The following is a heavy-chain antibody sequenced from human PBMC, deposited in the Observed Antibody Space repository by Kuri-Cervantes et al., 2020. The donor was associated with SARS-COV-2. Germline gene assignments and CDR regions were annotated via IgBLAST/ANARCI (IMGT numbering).Heavy chain of an antibody. CDR2: INHSGST. CDR1: GGSFRSYY. Sequence: SETLSLPCAVFGGSFRSYYWSWIRQSPGKGLEWIGLINHSGSTSYNPSLSSRVTISVDMSKNQFSLRLSSVIAADTAMYYCAKDREGLVPANILGLDYFFDFSMDVCGKGTSVTVSS. J-gene: IGHJ6*03. V-gene: IGHV4-34*01. D-gene: IGHD2-2*01. CDR3: AKDREGLVPANILGLDYFFDFSMDV.